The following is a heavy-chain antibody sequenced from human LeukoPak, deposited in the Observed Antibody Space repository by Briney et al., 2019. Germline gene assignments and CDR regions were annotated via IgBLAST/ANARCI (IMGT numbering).Heavy chain of an antibody. J-gene: IGHJ3*02. Sequence: KASETLSLTCTVSGGSISSGGYYWSWLRQHPGKGLEWIGYIYYSGSTYYNPSLKSRVTISVDTSKNQFSLKLSSVTAADTAVYYCARVRRVWVEWELLMDIWGHGTMVTVSS. CDR1: GGSISSGGYY. CDR3: ARVRRVWVEWELLMDI. CDR2: IYYSGST. V-gene: IGHV4-31*03. D-gene: IGHD1-26*01.